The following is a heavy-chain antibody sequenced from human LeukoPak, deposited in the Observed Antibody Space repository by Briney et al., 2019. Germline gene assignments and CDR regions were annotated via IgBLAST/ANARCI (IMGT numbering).Heavy chain of an antibody. D-gene: IGHD4-17*01. CDR3: ARDDYGGY. CDR1: GGTFSSYA. V-gene: IGHV1-69*04. CDR2: IIPILGIA. Sequence: SVKVSCKASGGTFSSYAISWVRQAPGQGLEWMGRIIPILGIANYAQKFQGRVTITADKSTGTAYMELSSLRSEDTAVYYCARDDYGGYWGQGTLVTVSS. J-gene: IGHJ4*02.